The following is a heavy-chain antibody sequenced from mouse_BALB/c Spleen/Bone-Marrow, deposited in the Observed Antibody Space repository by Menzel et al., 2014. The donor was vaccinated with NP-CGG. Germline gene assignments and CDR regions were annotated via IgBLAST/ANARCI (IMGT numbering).Heavy chain of an antibody. V-gene: IGHV2-9*02. CDR3: ARDREYGYYYAMDY. Sequence: VKLQESGPGLVAPSQSLSITCTVSGFSLTSYGVHWVRQPPGKGLEWLGVIWAGGSTNYNSALMSRLSISKGNSKSQIFLKMNSLQTDDTAMYYCARDREYGYYYAMDYWGQGTSVTVSS. D-gene: IGHD2-2*01. J-gene: IGHJ4*01. CDR1: GFSLTSYG. CDR2: IWAGGST.